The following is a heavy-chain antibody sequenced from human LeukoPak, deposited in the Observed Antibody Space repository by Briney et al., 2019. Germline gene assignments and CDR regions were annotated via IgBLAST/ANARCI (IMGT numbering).Heavy chain of an antibody. CDR2: INHSGST. D-gene: IGHD3-3*01. J-gene: IGHJ4*02. Sequence: PSETLSLTCAVYGGSFSGYYWSWTRQPPGKGLEWIGEINHSGSTNYNPSLKSRVTISVDTSKNQFSLKLSSVTAADTAVYYCARGRGSGYYNFDYWGQGTLVTVSS. V-gene: IGHV4-34*01. CDR3: ARGRGSGYYNFDY. CDR1: GGSFSGYY.